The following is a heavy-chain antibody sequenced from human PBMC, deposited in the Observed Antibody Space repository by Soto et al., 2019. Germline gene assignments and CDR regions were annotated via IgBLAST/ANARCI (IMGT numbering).Heavy chain of an antibody. Sequence: SLTCTVYGGSISSYYWNWIRQPAGKGLEWLVRIYTSGSTNYNPSLKIRVTMSFDTSKNQFSLKLSPVTAADTAVYYCARACSSTRCSAYTYHYGMHXWGQVTTVTIS. V-gene: IGHV4-4*07. D-gene: IGHD2-2*01. J-gene: IGHJ6*02. CDR1: GGSISSYY. CDR2: IYTSGST. CDR3: ARACSSTRCSAYTYHYGMHX.